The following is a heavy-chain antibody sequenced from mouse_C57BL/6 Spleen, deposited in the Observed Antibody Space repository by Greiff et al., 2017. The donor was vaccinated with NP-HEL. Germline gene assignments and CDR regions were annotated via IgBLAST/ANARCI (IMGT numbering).Heavy chain of an antibody. D-gene: IGHD1-1*01. Sequence: EVKLQESGPGLVKPSQSLSLTCSVTGYSITSGYYWNWIRQFPGNKLEWMGYISYDGSNNYNPSLKNRISITRDTSKNQFFLKLNSVTTEDTATYYCAIYYGSSYKAMDYWGQGTSVTVSS. CDR2: ISYDGSN. J-gene: IGHJ4*01. CDR3: AIYYGSSYKAMDY. CDR1: GYSITSGYY. V-gene: IGHV3-6*01.